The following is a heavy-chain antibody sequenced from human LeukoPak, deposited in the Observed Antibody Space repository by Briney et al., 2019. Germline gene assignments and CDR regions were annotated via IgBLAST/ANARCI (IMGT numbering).Heavy chain of an antibody. CDR2: INQDGNEK. V-gene: IGHV3-7*04. CDR3: ARDRGYSGYDDFRY. D-gene: IGHD5-12*01. J-gene: IGHJ4*02. Sequence: GGSLRLSCAASGFTFSSYWMSWVRQAPGKGLEWVANINQDGNEKYCVDSVKGRFTISRDNVNNLLYLQMNSLRAEDTAVYYCARDRGYSGYDDFRYWGQGTLVTVSS. CDR1: GFTFSSYW.